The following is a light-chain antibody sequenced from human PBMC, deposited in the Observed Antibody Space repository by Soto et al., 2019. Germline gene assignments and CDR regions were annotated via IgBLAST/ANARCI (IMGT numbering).Light chain of an antibody. V-gene: IGKV1-33*01. CDR3: QQYDNPPPT. Sequence: DIQMTQSPSSLSASVGDRVTITCQASQDLRHYLNWYQQKPGKAPQLLIYKASNLETGVPSRFSGSGSGTDFTFTISSLQPEDSATYYCQQYDNPPPTFGVGTKVEIK. CDR1: QDLRHY. J-gene: IGKJ4*01. CDR2: KAS.